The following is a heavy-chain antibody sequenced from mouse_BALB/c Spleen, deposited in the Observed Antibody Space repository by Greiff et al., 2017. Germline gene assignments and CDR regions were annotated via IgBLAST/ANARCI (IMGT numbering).Heavy chain of an antibody. CDR3: NGITTVVAKAMDY. V-gene: IGHV14-4*02. CDR2: IDPENGDT. Sequence: VHVKQSGAELVRSGASVKLSCTASGFNIKDYYMHWVKQRPEQGLEWIGWIDPENGDTEYAPKFQGKATMTADTSSNTAYLQLSSLTSEDTAVYYCNGITTVVAKAMDYWGQGTSVTVSS. D-gene: IGHD1-1*01. J-gene: IGHJ4*01. CDR1: GFNIKDYY.